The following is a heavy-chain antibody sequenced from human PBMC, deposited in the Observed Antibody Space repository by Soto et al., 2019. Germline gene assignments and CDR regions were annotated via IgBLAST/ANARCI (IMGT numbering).Heavy chain of an antibody. D-gene: IGHD6-13*01. CDR2: ISSSSSTI. J-gene: IGHJ3*02. V-gene: IGHV3-48*02. Sequence: GGSLRLSCAASGFTFSSYSMNWVRQAPGKGLEWVSYISSSSSTIYYADSVKGRFTISRDNAKNSLYLQMNSLRDEDTAVYYCASTGIAAAGTLLVLSHDAFDIWGQGTMVTVSS. CDR3: ASTGIAAAGTLLVLSHDAFDI. CDR1: GFTFSSYS.